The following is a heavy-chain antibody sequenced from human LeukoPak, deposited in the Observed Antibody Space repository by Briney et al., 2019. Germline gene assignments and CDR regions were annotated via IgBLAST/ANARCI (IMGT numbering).Heavy chain of an antibody. V-gene: IGHV5-10-1*01. J-gene: IGHJ4*02. CDR2: IDPSDSYT. CDR3: ARPDYGDDFDY. Sequence: GESLRISCKGSGYRFTSYWISWVRQMPGKGLERMGRIDPSDSYTNFSPSFQGHVTISADKSISTAYLQWSSLNASDTARYYCARPDYGDDFDYWGQGTLVTVSS. CDR1: GYRFTSYW. D-gene: IGHD4-17*01.